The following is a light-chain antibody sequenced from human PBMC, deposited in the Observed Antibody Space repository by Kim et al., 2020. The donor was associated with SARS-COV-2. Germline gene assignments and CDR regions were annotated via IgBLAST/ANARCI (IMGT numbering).Light chain of an antibody. CDR1: QSISSY. J-gene: IGKJ2*03. V-gene: IGKV1-39*01. Sequence: DIQMTQSPSSLSASVGDRVTITCRASQSISSYLTWYQQKPGKAPKLLIYAASSLQSGVPSRFSGSGSGTDFTLTISSLQPADFATYYCQQSYSTPYSFGQGTKLEI. CDR2: AAS. CDR3: QQSYSTPYS.